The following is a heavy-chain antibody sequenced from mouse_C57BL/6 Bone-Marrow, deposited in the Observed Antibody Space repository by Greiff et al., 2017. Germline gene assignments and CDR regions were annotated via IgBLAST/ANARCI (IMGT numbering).Heavy chain of an antibody. CDR3: ARLRAWFAY. V-gene: IGHV1-81*01. CDR2: IYPRSGNT. D-gene: IGHD1-1*01. Sequence: QVTLKESGAELARPGASVKLSCKASGYTFTSYGISWVKQRTGQGLEWIGEIYPRSGNTYYNERFKGKATLTADKSSSTAYMELRSLTSEDSAVYFCARLRAWFAYWGQGTLVTVSA. CDR1: GYTFTSYG. J-gene: IGHJ3*01.